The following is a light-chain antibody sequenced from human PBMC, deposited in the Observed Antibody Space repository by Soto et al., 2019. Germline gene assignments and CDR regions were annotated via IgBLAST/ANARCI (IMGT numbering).Light chain of an antibody. CDR2: DTS. V-gene: IGKV1-39*01. CDR1: QYISRY. J-gene: IGKJ4*01. Sequence: DIHLTQSPSSLSASVGDRVTITCRASQYISRYLNWYQQKPGRVPKLLIYDTSNLQSGVPSRFSGSGSGTDFTLTINSLEAEDLATYYCQQSYISPPPTFGGGTKVDIK. CDR3: QQSYISPPPT.